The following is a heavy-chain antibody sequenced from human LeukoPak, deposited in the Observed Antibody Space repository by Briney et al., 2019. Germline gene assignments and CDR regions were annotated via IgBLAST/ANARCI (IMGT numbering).Heavy chain of an antibody. CDR2: INHSRST. CDR1: GGSFSGYY. J-gene: IGHJ4*02. Sequence: SETLSLTCAVYGGSFSGYYWSWIRQPPGKGLEWIGEINHSRSTNYNPSLKSRVTISVDTSKNQFSLKLSSVTAADTAVYYCARGGWYFDYWGQGTLVTVSS. CDR3: ARGGWYFDY. V-gene: IGHV4-34*01.